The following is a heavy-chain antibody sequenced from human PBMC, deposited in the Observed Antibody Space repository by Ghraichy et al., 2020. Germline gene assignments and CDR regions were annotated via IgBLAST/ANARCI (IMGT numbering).Heavy chain of an antibody. V-gene: IGHV4-39*01. J-gene: IGHJ4*02. Sequence: ESLNISCTVSGGSISSSSYYWGWIRQPPGKGLEWIGRIYYSGSTYYNPSLKSRVTISVDTSKNQFSLKLSSVTAADTAVYYCARLLETATRPTSDYWGQGTLVTVSS. CDR3: ARLLETATRPTSDY. CDR2: IYYSGST. CDR1: GGSISSSSYY. D-gene: IGHD3-3*01.